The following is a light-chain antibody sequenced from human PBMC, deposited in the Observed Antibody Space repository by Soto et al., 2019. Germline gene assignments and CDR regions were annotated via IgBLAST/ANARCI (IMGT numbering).Light chain of an antibody. CDR2: NTN. CDR3: CSYAGSYTYVV. CDR1: SDSVSASHF. V-gene: IGLV8-61*01. J-gene: IGLJ2*01. Sequence: QTVVTQEPSFSVSPGGTVTLTCGLSSDSVSASHFPSWYQQTPGQAPRTLIYNTNTRSSGVPDRFSGSKSGNTASLTISGLQAEDEADYYCCSYAGSYTYVVFGGGTKVTVL.